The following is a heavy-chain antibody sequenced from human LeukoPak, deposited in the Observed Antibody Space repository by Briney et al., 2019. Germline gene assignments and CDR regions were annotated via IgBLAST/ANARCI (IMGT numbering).Heavy chain of an antibody. CDR3: ARDRNAGGYYFDY. CDR1: GFTFSSYA. V-gene: IGHV3-30*09. Sequence: GGSLRLSCAASGFTFSSYAMHWVRQAPGKGLEWVAIISYDGSYKYYEDSVEGRFATSRDNSKNTLYLQMNSLRAEDTAVYYCARDRNAGGYYFDYWGQGTLVTVS. J-gene: IGHJ4*02. D-gene: IGHD1-14*01. CDR2: ISYDGSYK.